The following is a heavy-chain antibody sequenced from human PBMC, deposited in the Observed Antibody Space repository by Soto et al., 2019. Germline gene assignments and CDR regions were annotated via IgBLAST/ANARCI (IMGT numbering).Heavy chain of an antibody. CDR1: GYSFTSYW. CDR3: AWRSYPDIVGYYGMDV. Sequence: EVQLVPSGAEVKKPGESLKISCKGSGYSFTSYWIGWVRQMPGNGLEWMGIIYPGDSDTRYSPSFQGQVTISADKSITTAYLQWSCLKASDTAMYYCAWRSYPDIVGYYGMDVWGQGTTVTVSS. D-gene: IGHD2-21*01. CDR2: IYPGDSDT. J-gene: IGHJ6*02. V-gene: IGHV5-51*01.